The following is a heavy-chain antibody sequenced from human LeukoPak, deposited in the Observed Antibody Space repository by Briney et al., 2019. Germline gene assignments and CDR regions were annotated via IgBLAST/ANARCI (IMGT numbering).Heavy chain of an antibody. CDR3: ARDSHPSV. Sequence: GGSLRLSCAASGFTFTSYWMSWVRQAPGKGLEWVANIRQDGSEKYYVDSVKGRFTIARDNAKKSLYLQLNSLRAEDTAVYYCARDSHPSVWGQGTMVTVSS. CDR1: GFTFTSYW. D-gene: IGHD6-6*01. V-gene: IGHV3-7*01. CDR2: IRQDGSEK. J-gene: IGHJ3*01.